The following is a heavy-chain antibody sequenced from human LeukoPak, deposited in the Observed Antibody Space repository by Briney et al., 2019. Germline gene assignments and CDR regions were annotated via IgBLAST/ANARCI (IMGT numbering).Heavy chain of an antibody. D-gene: IGHD6-19*01. CDR2: INTDGSST. Sequence: GGSLRLSCAASGFTFSSYWMHWVRQAPGKGLVWVSRINTDGSSTTYADPVKGRFTISRDNAKNTLYLQTNSLRAEDTAVYYCARSGSGWSALDYWGQGTLVTVSS. CDR3: ARSGSGWSALDY. V-gene: IGHV3-74*01. CDR1: GFTFSSYW. J-gene: IGHJ4*02.